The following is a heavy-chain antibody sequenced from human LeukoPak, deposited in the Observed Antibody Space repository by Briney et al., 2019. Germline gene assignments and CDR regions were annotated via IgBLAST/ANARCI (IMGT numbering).Heavy chain of an antibody. J-gene: IGHJ4*02. CDR2: IYHSGST. D-gene: IGHD6-6*01. CDR3: AREGSSAPTDY. V-gene: IGHV4-30-2*01. CDR1: GGSISSGGYY. Sequence: SETLSLTCTVSGGSISSGGYYWSWIRQPPGKGLEWIGYIYHSGSTYYNPSLKSRVTISVDRSKNQFSLKLSSVTAADTAVYYCAREGSSAPTDYWGQGTLVTVSS.